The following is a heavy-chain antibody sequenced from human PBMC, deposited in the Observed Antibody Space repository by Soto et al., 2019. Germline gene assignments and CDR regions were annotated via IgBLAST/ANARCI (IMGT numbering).Heavy chain of an antibody. CDR2: IYHSGST. V-gene: IGHV4-34*01. CDR3: ARGYDGSGYYPPLLDY. D-gene: IGHD3-22*01. J-gene: IGHJ4*02. CDR1: GGSLSGYY. Sequence: TLSLTCAVYGGSLSGYYWSWIRQPPGKGLEWIGEIYHSGSTNYDPSLKSRVTISIDTSKNQFSLKLSSVTAADTAVYYCARGYDGSGYYPPLLDYWGQGTLVTVSS.